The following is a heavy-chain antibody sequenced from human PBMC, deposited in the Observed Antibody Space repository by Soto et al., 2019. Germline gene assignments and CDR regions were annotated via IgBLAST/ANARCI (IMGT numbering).Heavy chain of an antibody. V-gene: IGHV1-2*02. D-gene: IGHD6-19*01. CDR2: IKPNSGDT. Sequence: QVQLVQSGAEVKKPGASVKVSCKASGYTFTTYYIHWVRQAPGKGLECMGWIKPNSGDTGYTQKFQGRVTMTRDTAISTAYMELSSLRSDDTAMYYCARGSAVGGNWFDSWGQGTLVTVSS. CDR1: GYTFTTYY. CDR3: ARGSAVGGNWFDS. J-gene: IGHJ5*01.